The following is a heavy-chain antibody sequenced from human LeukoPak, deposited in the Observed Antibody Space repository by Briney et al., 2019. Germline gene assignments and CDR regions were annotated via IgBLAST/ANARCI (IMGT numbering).Heavy chain of an antibody. V-gene: IGHV1-8*01. D-gene: IGHD3-10*01. CDR2: MNPNSGNT. Sequence: ASVKVSCKASGYTFTSYDINWVRQATGQGLEWMGWMNPNSGNTGYAQKFQGRVTMTRNTSISTAYMELSSLRSEDTAVYYCARLVRGRGPFGAFPTYYFDYWGQGILVTVSS. CDR3: ARLVRGRGPFGAFPTYYFDY. J-gene: IGHJ4*02. CDR1: GYTFTSYD.